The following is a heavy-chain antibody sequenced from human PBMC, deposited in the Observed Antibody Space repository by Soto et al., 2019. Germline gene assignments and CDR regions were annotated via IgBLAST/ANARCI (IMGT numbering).Heavy chain of an antibody. Sequence: GGSVKVSCKASGYIFTSYGISCVRQAPGQGLEWMGWITTYNGNANYAQKFQDRVTMTSETSTTTADMELRSLRSDDTAVYFCARRTRWNDGGYYDYALDVWGQGTTVTVSS. CDR3: ARRTRWNDGGYYDYALDV. J-gene: IGHJ6*02. V-gene: IGHV1-18*01. D-gene: IGHD1-1*01. CDR2: ITTYNGNA. CDR1: GYIFTSYG.